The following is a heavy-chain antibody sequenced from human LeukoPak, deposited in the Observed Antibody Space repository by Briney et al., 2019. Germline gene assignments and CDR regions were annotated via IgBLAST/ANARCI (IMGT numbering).Heavy chain of an antibody. J-gene: IGHJ4*02. Sequence: GASVKVSCKVSGYTLTELSMHWVRQAPGKGLEWMGGFDPEDGETIYAQKFQGRVTMTEDTSTDTAYMELSSLRSEDTAVYYCATDLSLHDYRPHPFDYWGQGTLVTVSS. CDR2: FDPEDGET. D-gene: IGHD4-4*01. CDR1: GYTLTELS. CDR3: ATDLSLHDYRPHPFDY. V-gene: IGHV1-24*01.